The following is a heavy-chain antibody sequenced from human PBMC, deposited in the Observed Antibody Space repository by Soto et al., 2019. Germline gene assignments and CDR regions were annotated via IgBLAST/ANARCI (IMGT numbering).Heavy chain of an antibody. D-gene: IGHD6-6*01. CDR2: IYYSGST. V-gene: IGHV4-39*01. Sequence: PSETLSLTCTVSGGSISSSSYYWGWIRQPPGKGLEWIGSIYYSGSTYYNPSLKSRVTISVDTSKNQFSLKLSSVTAADTAVYYCARRSGIAARYSSSRFDPWGQGTLVTVSS. J-gene: IGHJ5*02. CDR3: ARRSGIAARYSSSRFDP. CDR1: GGSISSSSYY.